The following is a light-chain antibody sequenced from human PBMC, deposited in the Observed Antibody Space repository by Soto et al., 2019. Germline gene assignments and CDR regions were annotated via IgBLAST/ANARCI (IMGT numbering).Light chain of an antibody. CDR2: KAS. J-gene: IGKJ1*01. CDR1: QSISTW. CDR3: QQYDTYTGA. Sequence: DIQMTQSPSTLSASVGDRVTITCRASQSISTWLAWYQQKPGKAPKLLIYKASSSESGVPSRFSGSGFGTDFTLTISNLQPEDSATYYCQQYDTYTGAFGQGTKVEVK. V-gene: IGKV1-5*03.